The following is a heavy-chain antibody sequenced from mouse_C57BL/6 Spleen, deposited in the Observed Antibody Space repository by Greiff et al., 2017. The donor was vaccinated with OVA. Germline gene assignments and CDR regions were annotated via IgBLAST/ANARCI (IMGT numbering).Heavy chain of an antibody. J-gene: IGHJ1*03. CDR2: INPGSGGT. D-gene: IGHD2-3*01. CDR1: GYAFTNYL. V-gene: IGHV1-54*01. CDR3: AGEEDGYYDWYFDV. Sequence: QVQLQQSGAELVRPGTSVKVSCKASGYAFTNYLIEWVKQRPGQGLEWIGVINPGSGGTNYNEKFKGKATLTADKSSSTAYMQLSSLTSEDSAVYFCAGEEDGYYDWYFDVWGTGTTVTVSS.